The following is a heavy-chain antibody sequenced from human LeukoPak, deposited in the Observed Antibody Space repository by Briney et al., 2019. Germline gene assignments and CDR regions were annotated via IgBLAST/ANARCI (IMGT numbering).Heavy chain of an antibody. CDR2: ISSSSSYI. J-gene: IGHJ3*02. Sequence: PGGSLRLSCAASGFTFSSYSMNWVRQAPGKGLEWVSSISSSSSYIYYADSVKGRFTISRDNAKNSLYLQMNSLRAEDTAVYYCASTRRGYKSRGVIDAFDIWGQGTMVTVSS. D-gene: IGHD3-10*01. CDR3: ASTRRGYKSRGVIDAFDI. CDR1: GFTFSSYS. V-gene: IGHV3-21*01.